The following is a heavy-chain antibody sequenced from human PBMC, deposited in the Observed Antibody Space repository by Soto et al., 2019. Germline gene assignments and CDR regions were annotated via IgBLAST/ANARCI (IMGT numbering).Heavy chain of an antibody. CDR2: MSYDGGHK. D-gene: IGHD3-16*01. Sequence: QVQLVESGGGVVQPGRSLRLACVVSGFTFSTYAMHWVRRAPGKGLEWVAVMSYDGGHKYYADSVKGRFTISRDNSKNTLYLQMNSLRCEDTAVYYCARVRNNYGFYCAMDVWGQGTTVTVSS. CDR3: ARVRNNYGFYCAMDV. CDR1: GFTFSTYA. J-gene: IGHJ6*02. V-gene: IGHV3-30-3*01.